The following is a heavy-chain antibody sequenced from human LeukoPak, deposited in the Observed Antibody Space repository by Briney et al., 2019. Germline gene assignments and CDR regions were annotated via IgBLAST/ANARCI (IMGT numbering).Heavy chain of an antibody. CDR3: ARGGIPVTGIDEVDY. D-gene: IGHD2-21*02. CDR1: GFTLSSYD. J-gene: IGHJ4*02. Sequence: SGGSLRLSCAASGFTLSSYDMHWVRQATGKGLEWVSAIGIGGDTYYPGSVKGRFTISRENAKNSLYLQMNNLRAGDTAVYYCARGGIPVTGIDEVDYWGQGTLVTVSS. V-gene: IGHV3-13*01. CDR2: IGIGGDT.